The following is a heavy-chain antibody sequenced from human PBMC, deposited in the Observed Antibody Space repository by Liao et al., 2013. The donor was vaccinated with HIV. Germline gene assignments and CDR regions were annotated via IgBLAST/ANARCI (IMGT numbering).Heavy chain of an antibody. CDR1: GGSISSGGYS. D-gene: IGHD3-9*01. J-gene: IGHJ4*02. Sequence: QLQLQESGSGLVKPSQTLSLTCAVSGGSISSGGYSWSWIRQPPAKGLEWIGYIYHSGSTYYNPSLKSRVTLSVDRSKNQFSLKLTSVTAADTAVYYCARAQGANILTGYPTRYYFDSWGQGTLVTVSS. CDR2: IYHSGST. V-gene: IGHV4-30-2*01. CDR3: ARAQGANILTGYPTRYYFDS.